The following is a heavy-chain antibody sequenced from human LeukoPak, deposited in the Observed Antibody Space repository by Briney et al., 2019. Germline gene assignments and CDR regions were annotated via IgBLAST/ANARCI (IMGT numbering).Heavy chain of an antibody. J-gene: IGHJ4*02. CDR1: GFTFSSYA. Sequence: PGGSLRLSCAASGFTFSSYAMHWVRQAPGKGLEWVAVISYDGSNKYYADSVKGRFTISRDNARSTLYLQMNSLRAENTAVYYCARDGDGYNFDYWGQGALVIVSS. CDR2: ISYDGSNK. V-gene: IGHV3-30*04. CDR3: ARDGDGYNFDY. D-gene: IGHD5-24*01.